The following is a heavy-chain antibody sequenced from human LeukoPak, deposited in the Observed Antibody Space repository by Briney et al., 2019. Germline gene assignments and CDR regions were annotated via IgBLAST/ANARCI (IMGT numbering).Heavy chain of an antibody. Sequence: SQTLSLICAISGDSVSSNSAVWKWIRQSPSRGLEWLGRAYYSSKWSYDYAVSVKSRIDINPDTPQNQLSPQLNSVTPHDTAVHYCGRGWLARGVDFWGQGTQVTVSS. J-gene: IGHJ4*02. CDR1: GDSVSSNSAV. CDR3: GRGWLARGVDF. V-gene: IGHV6-1*01. D-gene: IGHD6-19*01. CDR2: AYYSSKWSY.